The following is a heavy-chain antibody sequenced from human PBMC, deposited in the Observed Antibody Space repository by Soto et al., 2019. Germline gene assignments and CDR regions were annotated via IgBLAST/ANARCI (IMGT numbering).Heavy chain of an antibody. CDR3: ARSVVVAANLNAFDI. V-gene: IGHV3-21*01. CDR1: GFTFSSYS. D-gene: IGHD2-15*01. Sequence: EVQLVESGGGLVKPGGSLRLSCAASGFTFSSYSMNWVRQAPGKGLEWVSSISSSSSYIYYADSVKGRFTISRDNAKNSLYLQINSLRAEDTAVYYCARSVVVAANLNAFDIWGQGTMVTVSS. CDR2: ISSSSSYI. J-gene: IGHJ3*02.